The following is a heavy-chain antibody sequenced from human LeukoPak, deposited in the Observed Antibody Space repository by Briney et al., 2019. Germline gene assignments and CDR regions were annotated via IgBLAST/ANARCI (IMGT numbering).Heavy chain of an antibody. CDR2: IIPILGIA. CDR3: ARAPCGTSCYRYYYYGMDV. CDR1: GGTFSSYT. D-gene: IGHD2-2*01. V-gene: IGHV1-69*02. J-gene: IGHJ6*02. Sequence: GASVKVSCKASGGTFSSYTIRWVRQAPGQGLEWMGRIIPILGIANYAQKFQGRVTITADKSTSTAYMELSSLRSEDTAVYYCARAPCGTSCYRYYYYGMDVWGQGTTVTVSS.